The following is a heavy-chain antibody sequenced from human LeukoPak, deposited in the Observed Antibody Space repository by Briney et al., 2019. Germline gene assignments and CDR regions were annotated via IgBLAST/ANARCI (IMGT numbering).Heavy chain of an antibody. CDR2: ISGSGGST. J-gene: IGHJ4*02. CDR3: ANDRRYYNSIGYFFPPEGHFDY. CDR1: GFTFSSYA. Sequence: GGSLRLSCAASGFTFSSYAMSWVRQAPGKGLEWVSAISGSGGSTYYANSVNRSFTISRANSENTLYLQINSLRADVTAVYYCANDRRYYNSIGYFFPPEGHFDYWGQGTLVTVSS. D-gene: IGHD3-22*01. V-gene: IGHV3-23*01.